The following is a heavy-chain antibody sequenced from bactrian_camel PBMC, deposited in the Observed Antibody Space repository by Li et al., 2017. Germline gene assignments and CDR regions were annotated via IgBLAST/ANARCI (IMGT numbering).Heavy chain of an antibody. J-gene: IGHJ4*01. V-gene: IGHV3S40*01. CDR1: GFAFGNIA. CDR3: ATDCGTGY. Sequence: QLVESGGGLVQPGGSVRLSCAASGFAFGNIAMSWVRQTPGKGHEWVSAINSDASSTYYRDSVKGRFTVSRDNAKDTVYLQMSSLKSEDTALYYCATDCGTGYWGQGTQVTVS. CDR2: INSDASST. D-gene: IGHD5*01.